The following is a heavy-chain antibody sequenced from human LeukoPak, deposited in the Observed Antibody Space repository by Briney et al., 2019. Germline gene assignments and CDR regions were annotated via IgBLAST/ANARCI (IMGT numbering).Heavy chain of an antibody. CDR2: ISGSGDNI. CDR1: GFIFSDYY. V-gene: IGHV3-11*04. Sequence: SGGSLRLSCAASGFIFSDYYMTWFRQIPGKGPEWVSYISGSGDNINYGDSVRGRFTISRDNAKNSLYLQMNSLRAEDTAVYYCARDRQIDAFDIWGQGTMVTVSS. CDR3: ARDRQIDAFDI. J-gene: IGHJ3*02.